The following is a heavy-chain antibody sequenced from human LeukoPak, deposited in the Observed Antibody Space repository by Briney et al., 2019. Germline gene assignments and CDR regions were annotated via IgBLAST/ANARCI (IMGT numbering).Heavy chain of an antibody. CDR1: GFTFSTYW. J-gene: IGHJ4*02. Sequence: GGSLRLSCAASGFTFSTYWMSWVRQAPGKGLEWVANIKQDVSEKYYLDSVKGGFTISRDNAKNTLYLQMTSLRAEDTAVYFCTREAAAGIDYWGQGNLVTVSS. CDR3: TREAAAGIDY. D-gene: IGHD6-13*01. V-gene: IGHV3-7*01. CDR2: IKQDVSEK.